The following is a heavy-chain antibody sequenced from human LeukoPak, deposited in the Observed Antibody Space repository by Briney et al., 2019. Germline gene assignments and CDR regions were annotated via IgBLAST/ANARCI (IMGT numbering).Heavy chain of an antibody. CDR1: GGSFSGYY. J-gene: IGHJ5*02. Sequence: PSETLSLTCAVSGGSFSGYYWSWIRQPPGKGLEWIGEINHSGSTNYNPSLKSRVTISVDTSKNQFSLKLSSVTAADTAVYYCARPLPVTKAYWFDPWGQGTLVTVSS. CDR3: ARPLPVTKAYWFDP. V-gene: IGHV4-34*01. D-gene: IGHD4-17*01. CDR2: INHSGST.